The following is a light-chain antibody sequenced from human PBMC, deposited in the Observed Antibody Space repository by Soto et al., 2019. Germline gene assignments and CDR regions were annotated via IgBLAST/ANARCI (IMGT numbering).Light chain of an antibody. CDR1: QSVSSSY. V-gene: IGKV3-20*01. Sequence: EIVLTQSPGTLSLSPGERATLSCRASQSVSSSYLAWYQQKPGQAPRLLISGASSRATGIPDRFSGSGSGTDFTLTIRRLEPEDFAVYYCQQYGTSPYTFGQGTKLEIK. CDR3: QQYGTSPYT. CDR2: GAS. J-gene: IGKJ2*01.